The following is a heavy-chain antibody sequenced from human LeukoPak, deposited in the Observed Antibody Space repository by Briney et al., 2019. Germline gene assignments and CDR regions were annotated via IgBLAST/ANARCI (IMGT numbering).Heavy chain of an antibody. CDR2: INTDGSST. CDR3: ARDSNYGMDV. CDR1: GFTFSPYW. D-gene: IGHD2/OR15-2a*01. J-gene: IGHJ6*02. Sequence: GGSLRLSCAASGFTFSPYWMHWVRQAPGKGLVWVSHINTDGSSTTYADSVKGRFTISRDNAKSTLYLLMNSLRAEDTAVYYCARDSNYGMDVWGQGTTVTVSS. V-gene: IGHV3-74*01.